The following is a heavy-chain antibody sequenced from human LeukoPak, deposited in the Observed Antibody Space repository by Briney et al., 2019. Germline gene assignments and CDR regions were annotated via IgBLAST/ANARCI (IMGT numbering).Heavy chain of an antibody. Sequence: GRSLRLSCAASGFTFSDYGIHWVRQAPGQGLEWVALIWYDGSKKYYADSVKGRFTISRDNTKNTLYLQLNSLRADDTAVYYSARAHSSSSTFDLWGQGTLVTVSS. CDR1: GFTFSDYG. CDR2: IWYDGSKK. J-gene: IGHJ4*02. D-gene: IGHD6-6*01. CDR3: ARAHSSSSTFDL. V-gene: IGHV3-33*01.